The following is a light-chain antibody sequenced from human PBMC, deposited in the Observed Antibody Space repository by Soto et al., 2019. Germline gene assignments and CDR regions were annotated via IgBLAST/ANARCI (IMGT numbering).Light chain of an antibody. CDR3: QHYGGMWT. Sequence: IQLTQSPSSPSASVGDRVIITSRASQGISSNLAWYQQKPVKAPKVMINAASTLQSGVPSRFSGSGFGTEFIITISSLQPDDFATYCCQHYGGMWTFGQGTKV. CDR2: AAS. V-gene: IGKV1-9*01. CDR1: QGISSN. J-gene: IGKJ1*01.